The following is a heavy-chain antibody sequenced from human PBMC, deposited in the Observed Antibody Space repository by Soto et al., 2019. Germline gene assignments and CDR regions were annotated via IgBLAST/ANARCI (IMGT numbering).Heavy chain of an antibody. J-gene: IGHJ4*02. CDR2: IYPGGVNI. CDR1: GYSFTSHY. CDR3: AIIAVAGTGGFDY. D-gene: IGHD6-19*01. V-gene: IGHV1-46*01. Sequence: ASVKVSCKAIGYSFTSHYMHWVRQTPGQGLEWMGTIYPGGVNIGYAQKFKGRVTMTRNTSISTAYMELSSLRSEDTAVYYCAIIAVAGTGGFDYWGQGTLVTVSS.